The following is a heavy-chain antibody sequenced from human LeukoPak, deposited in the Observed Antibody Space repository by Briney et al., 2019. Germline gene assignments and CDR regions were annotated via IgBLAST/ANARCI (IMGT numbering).Heavy chain of an antibody. Sequence: GGSLRLSCAASGFTFSDYYMSWIRQAPGKGLEWVSYISSSGNTIYYADSVKGRFTISRDNAKNSLYLQMNSLRAEDTAVYYCARARRRVNYYYGMDVWGRGTTVTVSS. CDR1: GFTFSDYY. D-gene: IGHD4-23*01. J-gene: IGHJ6*04. CDR2: ISSSGNTI. CDR3: ARARRRVNYYYGMDV. V-gene: IGHV3-11*04.